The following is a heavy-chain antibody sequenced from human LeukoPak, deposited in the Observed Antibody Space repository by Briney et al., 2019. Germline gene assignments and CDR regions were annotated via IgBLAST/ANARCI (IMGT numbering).Heavy chain of an antibody. CDR2: ISSYGDST. V-gene: IGHV3-64*02. Sequence: SGGSLRLSCAASGFTFRSYAMHWVRQAPGKGLEYVSAISSYGDSTYYADSVKGRFTISRDNSKKTLYLEMGSLRAEDMAVYYCARGNRGNYYYGMDVWGQGTMVTVSS. CDR1: GFTFRSYA. J-gene: IGHJ6*02. CDR3: ARGNRGNYYYGMDV.